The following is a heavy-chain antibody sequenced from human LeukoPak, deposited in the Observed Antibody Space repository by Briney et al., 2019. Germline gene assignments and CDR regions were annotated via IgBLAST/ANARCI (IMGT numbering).Heavy chain of an antibody. CDR2: ISWDGGST. Sequence: AGGSLRLSCAASGFTFDDYTMHWVRQAPGKGLEWVSLISWDGGSTYYADSVKGRFTISRDNSKNSLYLQMNSLRTEDTALYYCAKDIAKDYYYYMDVWGKGTTVTISS. CDR1: GFTFDDYT. V-gene: IGHV3-43*01. CDR3: AKDIAKDYYYYMDV. J-gene: IGHJ6*03. D-gene: IGHD3-3*02.